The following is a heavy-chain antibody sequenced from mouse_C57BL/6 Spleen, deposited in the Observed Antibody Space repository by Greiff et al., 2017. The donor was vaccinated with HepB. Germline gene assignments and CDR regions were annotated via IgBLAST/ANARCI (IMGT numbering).Heavy chain of an antibody. Sequence: VKVVESGPGLVAPSQSLSITCTVSGFSLTSYAISWVRQPPGKGLEWLGVIWTGGGTNYNSALKSRLSISKDNSKSQVFLKMNSLQTDDTARYYCARNYDYDFYAMDYWGQGTSVTVSS. D-gene: IGHD2-4*01. CDR2: IWTGGGT. CDR3: ARNYDYDFYAMDY. J-gene: IGHJ4*01. V-gene: IGHV2-9-1*01. CDR1: GFSLTSYA.